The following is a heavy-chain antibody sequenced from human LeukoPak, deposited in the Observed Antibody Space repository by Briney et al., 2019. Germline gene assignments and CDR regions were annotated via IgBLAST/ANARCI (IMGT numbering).Heavy chain of an antibody. J-gene: IGHJ3*02. CDR1: GVSVSDGRYY. V-gene: IGHV4-31*03. Sequence: SETLSLTCNVSGVSVSDGRYYWTWIRQHPGKGLEWIGYKYYSGSAKYNLSLKSRLTISIDTSKNQFSLHLSSVTAADTATYYCATPYCSSISCLDVFNMWGQGTRVTVSS. CDR2: KYYSGSA. D-gene: IGHD2-2*01. CDR3: ATPYCSSISCLDVFNM.